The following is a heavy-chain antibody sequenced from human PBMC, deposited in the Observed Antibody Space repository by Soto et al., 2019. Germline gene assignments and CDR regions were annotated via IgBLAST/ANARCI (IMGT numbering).Heavy chain of an antibody. CDR2: IVVGSGNT. D-gene: IGHD5-12*01. Sequence: SVKVSCKASGFTFTTSAVQWVRQARGQGLEWIGWIVVGSGNTNYAQSFQERVTITRDMSTSTAYMELSSLRSEDTGVYYCADMATGDYWGQGTLVTVSS. CDR3: ADMATGDY. V-gene: IGHV1-58*01. J-gene: IGHJ4*02. CDR1: GFTFTTSA.